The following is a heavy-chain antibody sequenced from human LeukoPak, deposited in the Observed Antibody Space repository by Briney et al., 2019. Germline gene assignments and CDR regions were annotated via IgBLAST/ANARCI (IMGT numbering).Heavy chain of an antibody. J-gene: IGHJ6*03. Sequence: SETLSLTCTVSGGSISSSSYYWGWIRQPPGKGLEWIGSIYYSGSTYYNPSLKSRVTISVDTSKNQFSPKLSSVTAADTAVYYCARGRKWYQLLSGYYMDVWGKGTTVTVSS. CDR1: GGSISSSSYY. CDR2: IYYSGST. D-gene: IGHD2-2*01. V-gene: IGHV4-39*07. CDR3: ARGRKWYQLLSGYYMDV.